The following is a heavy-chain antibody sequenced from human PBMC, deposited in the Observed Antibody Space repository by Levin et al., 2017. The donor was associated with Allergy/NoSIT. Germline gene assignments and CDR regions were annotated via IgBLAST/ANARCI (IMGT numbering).Heavy chain of an antibody. V-gene: IGHV4-34*01. J-gene: IGHJ5*02. CDR1: GGSFSGYY. D-gene: IGHD6-13*01. Sequence: ESLKISCAVYGGSFSGYYWSWIRQPPGKGLEWIGEINHSGSINYNPSLKSRVTISVDTSKNQFSLKLSSVTAADTAVYFCAADSSTWYDGWFDPWGQGTLVTVSS. CDR3: AADSSTWYDGWFDP. CDR2: INHSGSI.